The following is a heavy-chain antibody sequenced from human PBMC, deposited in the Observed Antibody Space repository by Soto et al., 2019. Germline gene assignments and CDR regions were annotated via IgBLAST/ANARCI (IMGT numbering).Heavy chain of an antibody. J-gene: IGHJ4*02. CDR3: ARFVYGGNSRLDY. D-gene: IGHD4-17*01. V-gene: IGHV1-69*01. CDR1: GGTFSSYA. Sequence: QVQLVQSGAEVKKPGSSVKVSCKASGGTFSSYAISWVRQAPGQGREWMGGIIPIFGTANYAQKFQGRVTVTGDESTSTGYMEVSSVRSEGTAVYYCARFVYGGNSRLDYWGQGTLVTVSS. CDR2: IIPIFGTA.